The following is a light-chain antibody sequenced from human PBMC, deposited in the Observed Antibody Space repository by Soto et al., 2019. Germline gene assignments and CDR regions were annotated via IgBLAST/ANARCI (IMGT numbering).Light chain of an antibody. Sequence: DIVMTQSPLSLPVTPGEPASISCRSSQSLLHSNGYNYLDWYLQKPGQSPQLLIYLGSNRASGVPDRFSGSGSGTDFTLKISRVEPEDVGVYYCMQALQTPFTFGRGTKVDIK. V-gene: IGKV2-28*01. J-gene: IGKJ3*01. CDR1: QSLLHSNGYNY. CDR2: LGS. CDR3: MQALQTPFT.